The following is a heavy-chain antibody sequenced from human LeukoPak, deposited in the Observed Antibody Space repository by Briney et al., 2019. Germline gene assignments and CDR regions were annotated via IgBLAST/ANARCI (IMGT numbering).Heavy chain of an antibody. CDR1: GFTFSSYA. D-gene: IGHD3-3*01. CDR3: AKDLDFNYDFWSGYSDY. J-gene: IGHJ4*02. Sequence: PGGSLRLSCAASGFTFSSYAMSWVRQAPGKGLEGVSAISGSGGSTYYADSVKGRFTISRDNSKNTLYLQMNSLRAEDTAVYYCAKDLDFNYDFWSGYSDYWGQGTLVTVSS. CDR2: ISGSGGST. V-gene: IGHV3-23*01.